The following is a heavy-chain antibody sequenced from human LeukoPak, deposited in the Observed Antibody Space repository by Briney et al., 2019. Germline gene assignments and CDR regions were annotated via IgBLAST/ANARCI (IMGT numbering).Heavy chain of an antibody. V-gene: IGHV4-34*01. J-gene: IGHJ4*02. Sequence: SETLSLTCAVYGGSFSDYYWSWIRQPPGKGLEWIGKINHSGTTNYSPSLKSRVSISVDTSKNQFSLKLNSVTAADAAMYYCASHYSSGSYRYTGSFDSWGQGMLVNVSS. CDR3: ASHYSSGSYRYTGSFDS. CDR2: INHSGTT. D-gene: IGHD3-16*02. CDR1: GGSFSDYY.